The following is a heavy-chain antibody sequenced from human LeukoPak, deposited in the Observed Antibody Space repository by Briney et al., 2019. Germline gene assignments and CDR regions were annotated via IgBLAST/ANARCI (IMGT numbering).Heavy chain of an antibody. J-gene: IGHJ4*02. CDR3: ARLIDFWSGYYLDY. D-gene: IGHD3-3*01. CDR1: GGTFSSYA. CDR2: IIPIFGTA. Sequence: ASVKVSCKASGGTFSSYAISWVRQAPGQGLEWMGGIIPIFGTANYAQKFQGRVTITADESTSTAYMELRSLRSDDTAVYYCARLIDFWSGYYLDYWGQGTLVTVSS. V-gene: IGHV1-69*13.